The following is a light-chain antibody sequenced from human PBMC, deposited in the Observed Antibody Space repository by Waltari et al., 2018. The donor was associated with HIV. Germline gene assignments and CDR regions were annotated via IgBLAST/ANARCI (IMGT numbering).Light chain of an antibody. J-gene: IGKJ2*01. Sequence: IVLVQSPAPLSLSPGERATLFCRASQGISDYLAWYQQKAGQPPRLLIFDTSNRATGVPARFSGSGSGTDFTLTISSLEPGDSAVYYCQQRQNQYTFGQGTTLEIK. CDR1: QGISDY. CDR2: DTS. CDR3: QQRQNQYT. V-gene: IGKV3D-11*01.